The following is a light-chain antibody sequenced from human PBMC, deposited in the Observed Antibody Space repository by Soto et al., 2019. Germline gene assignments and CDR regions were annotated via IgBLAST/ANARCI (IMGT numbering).Light chain of an antibody. J-gene: IGKJ5*01. V-gene: IGKV3-15*01. CDR1: QSISSS. CDR3: QQYYDWPIT. Sequence: EIVMTQSPATLSVSPGERATLSCSASQSISSSLSWYQQKPGQAPRLLIYDASTRATGIPSRFSGSGSGTEFTLTISSLQSEYFALYYCQQYYDWPITFGQGTRLYIK. CDR2: DAS.